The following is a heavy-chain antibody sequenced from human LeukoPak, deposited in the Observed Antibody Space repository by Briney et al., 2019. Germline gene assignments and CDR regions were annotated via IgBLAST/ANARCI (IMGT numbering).Heavy chain of an antibody. V-gene: IGHV4-34*01. D-gene: IGHD2-15*01. CDR3: ARGGRTPRGRSAFDI. J-gene: IGHJ3*02. CDR1: GGSFSGYY. CDR2: INHSGST. Sequence: SETLSLTCAVYGGSFSGYYWSWIRQPPGKGLEWIGEINHSGSTNYNPSLRSRVTISVDTSKNQFSLKLSSVTAADTAVYYCARGGRTPRGRSAFDIWGQGTMVTVSS.